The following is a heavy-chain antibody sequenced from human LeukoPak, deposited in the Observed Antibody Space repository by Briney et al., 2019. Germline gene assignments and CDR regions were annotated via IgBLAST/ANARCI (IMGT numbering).Heavy chain of an antibody. J-gene: IGHJ4*02. CDR2: IWYAGSNK. V-gene: IGHV3-33*01. CDR1: GFTFSSYG. CDR3: ARDPSGPYYSSSWSYYFDY. Sequence: GRSLRLSCAASGFTFSSYGMHWVRQAPGKGLEWVAVIWYAGSNKYYADSVKGRFTISRDNSKNTLYLQMNSLRAEDTAVYYCARDPSGPYYSSSWSYYFDYWGQGTLVTVSS. D-gene: IGHD6-13*01.